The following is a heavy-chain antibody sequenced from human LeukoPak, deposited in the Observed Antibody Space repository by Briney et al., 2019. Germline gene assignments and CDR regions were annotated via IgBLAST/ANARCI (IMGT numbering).Heavy chain of an antibody. D-gene: IGHD3-22*01. CDR2: IDWDDDK. CDR1: GFSLSTSGMC. V-gene: IGHV2-70*11. Sequence: SGPTLVNPTQTLTLTCTFSGFSLSTSGMCVSWIRQPPGKALEWFARIDWDDDKYYSTSLKTRLTISKDTSKNQVVLTMTNMDPVDTATYYCARSATYYYDSSGQLNFDYWGQGTLVTVSS. CDR3: ARSATYYYDSSGQLNFDY. J-gene: IGHJ4*02.